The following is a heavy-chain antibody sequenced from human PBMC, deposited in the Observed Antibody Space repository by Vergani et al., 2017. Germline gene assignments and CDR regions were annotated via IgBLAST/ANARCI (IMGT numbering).Heavy chain of an antibody. CDR3: VKDIAASGNYWYFDL. Sequence: EVQLVESGGGLVQPGMSLRLSCVGSGFNFHDYAFHWVRQAPGKGLEWVSGILSNSGRIGYADSVKGRFTISRDDDKNSLYLQMNSLRAEDTALYYCVKDIAASGNYWYFDLWGRGTLVTVSS. D-gene: IGHD6-13*01. V-gene: IGHV3-9*01. CDR1: GFNFHDYA. J-gene: IGHJ2*01. CDR2: ILSNSGRI.